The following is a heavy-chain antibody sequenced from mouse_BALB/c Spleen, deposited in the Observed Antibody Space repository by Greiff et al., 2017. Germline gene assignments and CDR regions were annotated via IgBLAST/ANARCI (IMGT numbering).Heavy chain of an antibody. CDR1: GFTFSSYT. V-gene: IGHV5-12-2*01. CDR2: ISNGGGST. D-gene: IGHD2-1*01. CDR3: ARRENYGNSYYFDY. Sequence: EVKVVESGGGLVQPGGSLKLSCAASGFTFSSYTMSWVRQTPEKRLEWVAYISNGGGSTYYPDTVKGRFTISRDNAKNTLYLQMSSLKSEDTAMYYCARRENYGNSYYFDYWGQGTTLTVSS. J-gene: IGHJ2*01.